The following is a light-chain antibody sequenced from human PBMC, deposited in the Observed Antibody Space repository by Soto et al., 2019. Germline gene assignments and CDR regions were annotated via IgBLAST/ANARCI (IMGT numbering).Light chain of an antibody. Sequence: QSALTQPASVSGSPGQSITISCTGTSSDVGGYNYVSWYQQHPGKAPKLMIYDVSNRPSGVSNRFSGYKSGNTASLTISGLQAEDEHDYYCSSYTSSSTPVVFGGGTKLTVL. J-gene: IGLJ2*01. CDR2: DVS. V-gene: IGLV2-14*01. CDR1: SSDVGGYNY. CDR3: SSYTSSSTPVV.